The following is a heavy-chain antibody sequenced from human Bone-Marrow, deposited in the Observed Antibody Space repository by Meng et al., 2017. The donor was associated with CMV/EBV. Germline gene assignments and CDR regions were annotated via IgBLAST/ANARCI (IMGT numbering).Heavy chain of an antibody. J-gene: IGHJ4*02. V-gene: IGHV3-23*01. CDR2: ISGSGGST. CDR1: GFTFSSYA. CDR3: ARGLSPGYCSSTSCPIDY. Sequence: GGSLRLSCAASGFTFSSYAMSWVRQAPGKGLEWVSAISGSGGSTYYADSVKGRFTISRDNSKNTLYLQMNSLRAEDTAVYYCARGLSPGYCSSTSCPIDYWGQGTLVTVSS. D-gene: IGHD2-2*01.